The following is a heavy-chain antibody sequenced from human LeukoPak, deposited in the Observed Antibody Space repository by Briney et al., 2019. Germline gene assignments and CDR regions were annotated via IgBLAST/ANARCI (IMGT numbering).Heavy chain of an antibody. Sequence: SETLSLTCTVSGGSVSSYYWNWVRQPPAKGLEWIGYIYYSGSSNYSPSLKSRVTISVDTSKNQFSLKLSSVTAADTAMYYCARDLARGRTGLDYWGQGTLVTVSS. J-gene: IGHJ4*02. CDR3: ARDLARGRTGLDY. CDR1: GGSVSSYY. CDR2: IYYSGSS. V-gene: IGHV4-59*02. D-gene: IGHD3/OR15-3a*01.